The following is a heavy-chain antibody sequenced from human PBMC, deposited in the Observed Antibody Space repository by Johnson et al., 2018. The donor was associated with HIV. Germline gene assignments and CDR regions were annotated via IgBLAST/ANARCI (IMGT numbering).Heavy chain of an antibody. CDR2: ISYDGSNK. Sequence: QVKLVESGGGVVQPGGSLRLSCAASGFTFSSYAMHWVRQAPGKGLEWVAVISYDGSNKYYADSVKGRFTISRDNSKNTLYLQMNSLRAEDTAVYYCAKDPQADYAFDIWGQGTMVTVSS. J-gene: IGHJ3*02. CDR3: AKDPQADYAFDI. CDR1: GFTFSSYA. V-gene: IGHV3-30-3*01.